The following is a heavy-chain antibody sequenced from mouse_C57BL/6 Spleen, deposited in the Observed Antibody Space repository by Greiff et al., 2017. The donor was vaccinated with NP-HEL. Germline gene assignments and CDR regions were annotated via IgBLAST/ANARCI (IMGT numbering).Heavy chain of an antibody. CDR2: FYPGSGSI. V-gene: IGHV1-62-2*01. D-gene: IGHD2-4*01. J-gene: IGHJ4*01. CDR1: GYTFTEYT. Sequence: QVQLQQSGAELVKPGASVKLSCKASGYTFTEYTIHWVKQRSGQGLEWIGWFYPGSGSIKYNEKFKDKATLTADKSSSTVYMELSRLTSEDSAVYFCARHEEGIYYDLYYAMDYWGQGTSVTVSS. CDR3: ARHEEGIYYDLYYAMDY.